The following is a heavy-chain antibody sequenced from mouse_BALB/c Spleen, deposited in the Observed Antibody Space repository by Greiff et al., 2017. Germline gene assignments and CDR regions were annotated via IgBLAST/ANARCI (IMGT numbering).Heavy chain of an antibody. CDR3: ARFDSYAMDY. J-gene: IGHJ4*01. V-gene: IGHV5-6*02. CDR1: GFTFSSYG. Sequence: DVMLVESGGDLVKPGGSLKLSCAASGFTFSSYGMSWVRQTPDKRLEWVATISSGGSYTYYPDSVKGRFTISRDNAKNTLYLQMSSLKSEDTAMYYCARFDSYAMDYWGQGTSVTVSA. CDR2: ISSGGSYT.